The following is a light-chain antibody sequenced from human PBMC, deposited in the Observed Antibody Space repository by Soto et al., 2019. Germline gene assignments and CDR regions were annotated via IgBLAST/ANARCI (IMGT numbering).Light chain of an antibody. CDR1: QSISSW. CDR2: KAS. V-gene: IGKV1-5*03. Sequence: DIQMTQSPSTLSASVGDRVTITCRASQSISSWLAWYQQKPGKAPKILIYKASSLESGVPSRFSGSGSGTDFTLTIRSLQPDDFATYYCKQYNTYWTCGQGTKVDI. CDR3: KQYNTYWT. J-gene: IGKJ1*01.